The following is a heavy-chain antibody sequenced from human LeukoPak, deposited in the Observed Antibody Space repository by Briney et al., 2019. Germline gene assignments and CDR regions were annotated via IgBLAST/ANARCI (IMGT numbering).Heavy chain of an antibody. D-gene: IGHD1-26*01. CDR1: GFTFTSYG. V-gene: IGHV3-30*03. J-gene: IGHJ4*02. CDR2: ITYDGYYK. CDR3: ASGAQSDY. Sequence: PGTSLRLSCAASGFTFTSYGMHWVRQAPGKGLEWVALITYDGYYKYYSDSVKGRITISRDNAKNSLYLQMNSLRAEDTAVYYCASGAQSDYWGQGTPVTVSS.